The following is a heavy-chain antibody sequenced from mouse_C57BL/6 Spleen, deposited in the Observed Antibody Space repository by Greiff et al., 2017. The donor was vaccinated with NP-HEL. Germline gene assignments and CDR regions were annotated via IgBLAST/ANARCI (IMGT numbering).Heavy chain of an antibody. Sequence: QVQLQQSGAELVRPGSSVKLSCKASGYTFTSYWMQWVKQRPIQGLEWIGNIDPSDSETHYNQKFKDKATLTVDKSSSTAYMQLSSLTSEDSAVYYCAVYGNYEGYWGQGTTLTVSS. CDR1: GYTFTSYW. D-gene: IGHD2-1*01. CDR2: IDPSDSET. CDR3: AVYGNYEGY. V-gene: IGHV1-52*01. J-gene: IGHJ2*01.